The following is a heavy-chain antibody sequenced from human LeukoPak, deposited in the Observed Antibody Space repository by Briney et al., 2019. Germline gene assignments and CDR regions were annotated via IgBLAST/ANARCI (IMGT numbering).Heavy chain of an antibody. D-gene: IGHD1-26*01. Sequence: GGSLRLSCAASGFTVSSNYMSWVRQAPGKGWDGFPVIYSGGSTYYADSVKGGFTISRDNSKNTLYLQMNSLRADDTAVYYCAMGNGRGYYVGFDYWGQGTLVTVSS. CDR1: GFTVSSNY. J-gene: IGHJ4*02. CDR3: AMGNGRGYYVGFDY. V-gene: IGHV3-66*01. CDR2: IYSGGST.